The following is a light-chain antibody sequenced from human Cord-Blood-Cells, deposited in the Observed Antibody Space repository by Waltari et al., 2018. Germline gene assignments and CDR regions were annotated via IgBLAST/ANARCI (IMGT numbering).Light chain of an antibody. V-gene: IGLV1-47*01. CDR3: AAWEDSLSGSV. CDR1: SSNSGSNY. Sequence: QSVLTQPPSESVTPGQRVTISCSESSSNSGSNYVYWYQQLPGTAPKLLIYWIKQRPPASPDRFYDSSSGASASLARCGLRSEDEDDYYCAAWEDSLSGSVFGGETQLTVL. CDR2: WIK. J-gene: IGLJ3*02.